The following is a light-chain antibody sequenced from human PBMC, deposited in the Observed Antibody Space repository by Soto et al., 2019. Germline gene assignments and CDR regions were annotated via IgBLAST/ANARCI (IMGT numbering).Light chain of an antibody. Sequence: EIVMTQSPATLSVSPGERATLSCRASQSVSSNLAWYQQKPGQAPRLLLYGASPRATGIPARFSGGGSGTEFPLTISSLQSADFAVYYCQQYINWPLTVGGGTKVEIK. CDR1: QSVSSN. CDR2: GAS. J-gene: IGKJ4*01. CDR3: QQYINWPLT. V-gene: IGKV3-15*01.